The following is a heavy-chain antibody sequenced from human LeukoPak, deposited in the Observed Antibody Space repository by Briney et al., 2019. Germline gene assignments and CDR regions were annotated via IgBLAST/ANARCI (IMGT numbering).Heavy chain of an antibody. J-gene: IGHJ6*03. CDR3: ARAPKGMTTVRYYYYYYMDV. CDR1: GGSISSGDYY. V-gene: IGHV4-31*03. CDR2: IYYSGRS. Sequence: PSETLSLTCTVSGGSISSGDYYWTWIRQHPGKGLEWIGYIYYSGRSFYNPSLKSRVTVSVDTSKNQFSLKLSSVTAADAAVYFCARAPKGMTTVRYYYYYYMDVWGKGTTVTVSS. D-gene: IGHD4-11*01.